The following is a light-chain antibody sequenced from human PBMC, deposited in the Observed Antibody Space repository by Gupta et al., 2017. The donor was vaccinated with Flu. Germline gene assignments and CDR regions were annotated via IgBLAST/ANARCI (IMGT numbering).Light chain of an antibody. Sequence: PATLSVSPGDRATLSCRASQTVGTAVAGYQQKPGQPPRVLIYGASTGAPGVPARFSGSGSGTEFTLTISSLQSEDFALYYCQHYYHWPHTFGQGTNLEI. CDR1: QTVGTA. CDR2: GAS. J-gene: IGKJ2*01. CDR3: QHYYHWPHT. V-gene: IGKV3-15*01.